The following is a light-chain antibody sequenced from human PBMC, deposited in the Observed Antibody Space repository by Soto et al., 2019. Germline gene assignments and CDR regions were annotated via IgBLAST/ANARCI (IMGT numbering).Light chain of an antibody. CDR3: AAWDDSLSGPVV. CDR1: SSNIGSNY. Sequence: QSVLTQPPSASGTPGQRVTISCSGSSSNIGSNYVYWYQQLPGTAPKLLIYRNNQRPSGVPDRFSGSKSGTSASLAISVLRSEDEADYYCAAWDDSLSGPVVFGGGTKVTVL. V-gene: IGLV1-47*01. J-gene: IGLJ2*01. CDR2: RNN.